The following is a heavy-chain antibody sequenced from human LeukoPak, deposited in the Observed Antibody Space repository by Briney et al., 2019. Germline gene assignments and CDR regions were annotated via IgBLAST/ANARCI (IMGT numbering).Heavy chain of an antibody. V-gene: IGHV3-23*01. D-gene: IGHD3-10*01. CDR3: ALPGRARGVFGSFDY. Sequence: GGSLRLSCAASGFTFSSYAMSWVRQAPGKGLEWVSAISGSGGSTYYADSVKGRFTISRDNSKNTLYLQMNSLRAEDTAVNYCALPGRARGVFGSFDYWGQGTLVTVSS. CDR2: ISGSGGST. J-gene: IGHJ4*02. CDR1: GFTFSSYA.